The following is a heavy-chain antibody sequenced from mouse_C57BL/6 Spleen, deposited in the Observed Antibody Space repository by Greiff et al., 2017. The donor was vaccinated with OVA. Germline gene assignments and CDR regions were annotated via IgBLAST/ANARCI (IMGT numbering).Heavy chain of an antibody. V-gene: IGHV8-12*01. Sequence: QVTLKVSGPGILQSSQTLSLTCSFSGFSLSTSGMGVSWIRQPSGKGLEWLAHIYWDDDKRYNPSLKRRLTISKDTSRKQLCLKITSVDTVDTATYEGARTYYDYETWFAYWGQGTLVTVSA. J-gene: IGHJ3*01. D-gene: IGHD2-4*01. CDR1: GFSLSTSGMG. CDR3: ARTYYDYETWFAY. CDR2: IYWDDDK.